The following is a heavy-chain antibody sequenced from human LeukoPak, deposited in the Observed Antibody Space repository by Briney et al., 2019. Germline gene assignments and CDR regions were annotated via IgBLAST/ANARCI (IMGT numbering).Heavy chain of an antibody. J-gene: IGHJ4*02. Sequence: GGSLRLSCAASGFTFSSYGMHWVRQAPGKGLEWVANIKQDGSEKYYVDSVKGRFTISRDNAKNSLYLQMNSLRAEDTAVYYCARARDDYDYWGQGTLVTVSS. D-gene: IGHD2-21*01. V-gene: IGHV3-7*01. CDR2: IKQDGSEK. CDR3: ARARDDYDY. CDR1: GFTFSSYG.